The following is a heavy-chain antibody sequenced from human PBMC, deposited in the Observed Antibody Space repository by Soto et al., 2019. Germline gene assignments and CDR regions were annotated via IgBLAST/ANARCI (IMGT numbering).Heavy chain of an antibody. CDR1: GGSFSGYY. D-gene: IGHD2-15*01. CDR3: ARGSRCSGGSCYNDY. CDR2: INHSGST. J-gene: IGHJ4*02. V-gene: IGHV4-34*01. Sequence: SETLSLTCAVYGGSFSGYYWSWIRQPPGKGLEWIGEINHSGSTNYNPSLKSRVTISVDTSKNQFSLKLSSVTAADTAVYYCARGSRCSGGSCYNDYWGQGTLVTAPQ.